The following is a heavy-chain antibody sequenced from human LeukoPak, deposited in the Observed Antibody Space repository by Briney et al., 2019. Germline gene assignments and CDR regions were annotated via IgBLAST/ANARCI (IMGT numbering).Heavy chain of an antibody. J-gene: IGHJ4*02. CDR1: GGSISSSSYY. V-gene: IGHV4-61*05. Sequence: SETLFLTCTVSGGSISSSSYYWGWIRQPPGKGLEWIGYIYYSGSTNYNPSLKSRVTISVDTSKNQFSLKLSSVTAADTAVYYCARGGDSSGYYYPVFDYWGQGTLVTVSS. CDR3: ARGGDSSGYYYPVFDY. CDR2: IYYSGST. D-gene: IGHD3-22*01.